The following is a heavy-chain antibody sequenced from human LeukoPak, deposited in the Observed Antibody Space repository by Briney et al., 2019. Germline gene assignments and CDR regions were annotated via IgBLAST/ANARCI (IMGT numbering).Heavy chain of an antibody. CDR2: ISYDGTNK. CDR3: ARDTDYDILSGYYTLDY. Sequence: GGSLRLSCAASGFTFNSFAMHWVRQAPGKGLEWVAIISYDGTNKNYADFVKGRFTISRDNSKNTLYLQMNSLGAEDTAVYCCARDTDYDILSGYYTLDYWGQGTLVTVSS. D-gene: IGHD3-9*01. J-gene: IGHJ4*02. V-gene: IGHV3-30-3*01. CDR1: GFTFNSFA.